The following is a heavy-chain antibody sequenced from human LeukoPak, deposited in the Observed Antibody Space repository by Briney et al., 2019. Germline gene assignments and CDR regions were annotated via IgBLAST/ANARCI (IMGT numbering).Heavy chain of an antibody. V-gene: IGHV1-2*02. CDR1: GYTFTSYA. D-gene: IGHD5-24*01. J-gene: IGHJ4*02. CDR3: ARGRYGDGFAHFDY. Sequence: ASVKVSCKASGYTFTSYAMHWVRQAPGQGLEWMGWITPSGGTNYPQKFQGRVATTRDTSITTAYMDLSRLTSDDTAVYYCARGRYGDGFAHFDYWGQGALVTVSS. CDR2: ITPSGGT.